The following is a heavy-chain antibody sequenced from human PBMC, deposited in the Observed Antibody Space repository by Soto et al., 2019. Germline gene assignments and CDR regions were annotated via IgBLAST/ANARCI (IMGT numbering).Heavy chain of an antibody. CDR2: IYHSGST. J-gene: IGHJ4*02. Sequence: SATQAVTWAGSGGSISSGVYSWSWIRQPAGKGLEWIGYIYHSGSTYYNPSLKSRVTISVDRSKNQFSLKLSSVTAADTAVYYCASSYYGDYAIDYWGQGTLVTVSS. D-gene: IGHD4-17*01. CDR1: GGSISSGVYS. CDR3: ASSYYGDYAIDY. V-gene: IGHV4-30-2*01.